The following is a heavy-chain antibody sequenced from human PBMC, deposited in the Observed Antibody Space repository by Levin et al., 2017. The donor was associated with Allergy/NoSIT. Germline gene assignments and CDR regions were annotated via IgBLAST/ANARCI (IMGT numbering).Heavy chain of an antibody. CDR1: GFTFSSYG. CDR3: ARGLVVVTAMPGY. V-gene: IGHV3-33*01. Sequence: GGSLRLSCAASGFTFSSYGMHWVRQAPGKGLEWVAVIWYDGSNKYYADSVKGRFTISRDNSKNTLYLQMNSLRAEDTAVYYCARGLVVVTAMPGYWGQGTLVTVSS. CDR2: IWYDGSNK. D-gene: IGHD2-21*02. J-gene: IGHJ4*02.